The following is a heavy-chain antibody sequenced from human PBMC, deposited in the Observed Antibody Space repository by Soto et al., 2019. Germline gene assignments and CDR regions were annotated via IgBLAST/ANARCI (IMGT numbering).Heavy chain of an antibody. D-gene: IGHD6-25*01. CDR3: AKARRPNYXYGMDV. J-gene: IGHJ6*02. CDR1: XFXXSXYG. CDR2: ISFDGSNK. V-gene: IGHV3-30*18. Sequence: QVQLVESGGGVVQPGRSLXLSCAASXFXXSXYGMHWVRQAPGKGLEWVAVISFDGSNKYYADSVKGRFTISRDNSKNPLYLQMNSLRAEDTAVYYCAKARRPNYXYGMDVWGLGTTVTVSS.